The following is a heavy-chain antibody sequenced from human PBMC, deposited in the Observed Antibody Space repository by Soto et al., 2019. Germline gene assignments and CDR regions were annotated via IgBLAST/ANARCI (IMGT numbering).Heavy chain of an antibody. Sequence: GCCLIFIKKLPGKELEWLAYIYYNGNTYYTPSLKSRATISLDTSRNQFFLNLNSVTAADTAVYYCARDVGSSHGPGHPHYFDYWGQGTLVTVSS. CDR3: ARDVGSSHGPGHPHYFDY. D-gene: IGHD2-2*01. J-gene: IGHJ4*02. CDR1: GCC. CDR2: IYYNGNT. V-gene: IGHV4-31*02.